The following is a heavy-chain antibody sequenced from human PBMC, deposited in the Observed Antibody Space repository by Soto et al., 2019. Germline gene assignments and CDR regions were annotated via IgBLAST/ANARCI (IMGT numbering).Heavy chain of an antibody. D-gene: IGHD4-4*01. Sequence: EVQLLESGGGLVQRGGSLRLSCAASGLPFSSYVMSWVRQAPGKGLEWVSGISGGGSNTFYADSVKGRFTISRDNSKNTLLLKMNSMGAEDTAVYYCAKDSNKYSSSLRGRYFDYWGQGIGVTVSS. CDR2: ISGGGSNT. CDR1: GLPFSSYV. V-gene: IGHV3-23*01. J-gene: IGHJ4*02. CDR3: AKDSNKYSSSLRGRYFDY.